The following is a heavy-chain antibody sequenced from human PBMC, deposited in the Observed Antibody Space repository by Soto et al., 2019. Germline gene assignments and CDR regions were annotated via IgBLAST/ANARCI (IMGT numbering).Heavy chain of an antibody. V-gene: IGHV4-31*03. J-gene: IGHJ4*02. D-gene: IGHD4-17*01. CDR3: ARHNYGDYVFDY. CDR1: GGSISSGDYY. Sequence: SETLSLTCTVSGGSISSGDYYWSWIRQHPGKGLEWIGYIYYSGSTYYNPSLKSRVTISVDTSTNQFSLKLSSVTAADTAVYYCARHNYGDYVFDYWGQGTLVTVSS. CDR2: IYYSGST.